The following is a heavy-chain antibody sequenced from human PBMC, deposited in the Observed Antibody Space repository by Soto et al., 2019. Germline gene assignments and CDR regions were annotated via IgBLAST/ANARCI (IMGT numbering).Heavy chain of an antibody. J-gene: IGHJ4*02. CDR1: GLTFSGYS. Sequence: EVQLVESGGGTVQPGGSLRLSCVASGLTFSGYSMNWARQAPGKGLEWISYTTSGGNTIYYEDSVKGRFTISRDNAKNSLYLQMNSLRDEDTAVYYCARIYSSGWYADYWGQGALVTVSS. V-gene: IGHV3-48*02. CDR3: ARIYSSGWYADY. D-gene: IGHD6-19*01. CDR2: TTSGGNTI.